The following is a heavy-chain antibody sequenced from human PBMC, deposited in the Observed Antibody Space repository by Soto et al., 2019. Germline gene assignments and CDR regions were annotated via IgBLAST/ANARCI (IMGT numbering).Heavy chain of an antibody. J-gene: IGHJ3*02. CDR2: ISYDGSNK. CDR1: GFTFSDYY. V-gene: IGHV3-30*18. D-gene: IGHD3-3*01. CDR3: AKSPGGYYSFDI. Sequence: GGSLRLSCAASGFTFSDYYMSWIRQAPGKGLEWVAVISYDGSNKYYADSVKGRFTISRDNSKNTLYLQMNSLRAEDTAVYYCAKSPGGYYSFDIWGQGTMVTVSS.